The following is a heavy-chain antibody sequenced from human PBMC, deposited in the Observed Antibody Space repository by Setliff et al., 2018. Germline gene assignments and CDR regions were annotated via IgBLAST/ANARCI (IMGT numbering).Heavy chain of an antibody. CDR3: TSTPRGGINITTRAGAFDS. CDR2: IYYNGTA. J-gene: IGHJ4*02. D-gene: IGHD6-6*01. Sequence: PSETLSLTCSVSGASISSNYWSWIRQSPGKGLEWIGYIYYNGTARYSPSLKSRVTISVDTSKNQFSLRLTSVTAAVTAVYYCTSTPRGGINITTRAGAFDSWGQGALVTVSS. CDR1: GASISSNY. V-gene: IGHV4-59*01.